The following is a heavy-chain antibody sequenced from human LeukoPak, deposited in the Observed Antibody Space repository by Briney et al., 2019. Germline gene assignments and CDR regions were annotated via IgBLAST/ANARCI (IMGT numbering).Heavy chain of an antibody. CDR1: GYTFTSYG. Sequence: GASVKVSCKASGYTFTSYGLSWVRQAPGQGLEWMGWISAYNGNTNYAQKLQGRATMTTDTSTSTAYMELRSLRSDDTAVYYCARVPVYDYVWGSNDYWGQGTLVTVSS. CDR3: ARVPVYDYVWGSNDY. CDR2: ISAYNGNT. D-gene: IGHD3-16*01. J-gene: IGHJ4*02. V-gene: IGHV1-18*01.